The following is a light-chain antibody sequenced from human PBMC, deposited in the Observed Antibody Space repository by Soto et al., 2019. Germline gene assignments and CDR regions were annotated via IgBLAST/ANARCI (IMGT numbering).Light chain of an antibody. Sequence: QSVLTQSPSVSEAPGQRVTISCTGSSSNIGAGYEAHWYQQVPGTAPKLLIYENNNRPSGVPDRFSGSKSGTSASLAITGRQAEDESEYYCQSYDSSLSGYVFGTGTKLTVL. CDR1: SSNIGAGYE. V-gene: IGLV1-40*01. J-gene: IGLJ1*01. CDR2: ENN. CDR3: QSYDSSLSGYV.